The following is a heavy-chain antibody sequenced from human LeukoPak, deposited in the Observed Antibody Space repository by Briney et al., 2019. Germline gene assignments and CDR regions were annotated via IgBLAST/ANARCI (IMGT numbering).Heavy chain of an antibody. CDR1: GGTFSSYA. V-gene: IGHV1-69*05. Sequence: GASVKVSCKASGGTFSSYAISWVRQAPRQGLEWMGGIVPIFGTANYAQKFQGRVTFISNTSATTAFMELSSLRSEDAAVYYCARDSGSGNNDYWGQGTLVTVSS. CDR3: ARDSGSGNNDY. CDR2: IVPIFGTA. J-gene: IGHJ4*02. D-gene: IGHD1-26*01.